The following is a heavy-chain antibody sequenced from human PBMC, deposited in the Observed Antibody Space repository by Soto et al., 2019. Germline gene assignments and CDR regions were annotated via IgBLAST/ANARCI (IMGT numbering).Heavy chain of an antibody. J-gene: IGHJ6*02. D-gene: IGHD6-19*01. CDR1: GYTFTGYY. CDR2: INPNSGGT. CDR3: ARSIAVAGGAYYYYYGMDV. V-gene: IGHV1-2*04. Sequence: VASVKVSCKTSGYTFTGYYMHWVRQAPGQGLEWMGWINPNSGGTNYAQKFQGWVTMTRDTSISTAYMELSRLRSDDTAVYYCARSIAVAGGAYYYYYGMDVWGQGTTVTVSS.